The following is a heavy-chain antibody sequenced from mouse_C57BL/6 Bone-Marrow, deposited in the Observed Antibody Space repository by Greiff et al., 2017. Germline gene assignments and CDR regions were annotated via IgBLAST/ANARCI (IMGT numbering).Heavy chain of an antibody. CDR1: GYTFTTYW. Sequence: QVQLQQPGAELVMPGASVKLSCKASGYTFTTYWMHWVKQRPGQGLEWIGEIDPSDSYTNYNQKFTGTSTLTVDKSSITVYMQLSSLTSEDSAVYYCAADGYYGFAYWGQGTLVTVSA. D-gene: IGHD2-3*01. CDR3: AADGYYGFAY. CDR2: IDPSDSYT. J-gene: IGHJ3*01. V-gene: IGHV1-69*01.